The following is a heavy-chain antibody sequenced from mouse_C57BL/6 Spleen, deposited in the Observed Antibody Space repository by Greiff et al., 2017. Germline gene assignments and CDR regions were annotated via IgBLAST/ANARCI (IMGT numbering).Heavy chain of an antibody. D-gene: IGHD2-3*01. Sequence: EVKLQESGPGLVKPSQSLSLTCSVTGYSITSGYYWNWIRQFPGNKLEWMGYISYDGSNNYNPSLKNRISITRDTSKNQFFLKLNSVTTEDTATYYCAREGNPIYDGSFAYWGQGTLVTVSA. CDR2: ISYDGSN. CDR3: AREGNPIYDGSFAY. V-gene: IGHV3-6*01. CDR1: GYSITSGYY. J-gene: IGHJ3*01.